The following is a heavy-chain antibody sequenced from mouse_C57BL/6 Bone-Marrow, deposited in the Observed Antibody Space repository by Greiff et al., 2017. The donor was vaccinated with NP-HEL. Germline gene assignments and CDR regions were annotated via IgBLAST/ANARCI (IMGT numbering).Heavy chain of an antibody. Sequence: EVKLVESGPGLVKPSQSLSLTCSVTGYSITSGYYWNWIRQFPGNKLEWMGYISYDGSNNYNPSLKNRISITRDTSKNQFFLKLNSVTTEDTATYYCARKDSDGYLYWYFDVWGTGTTVTVSS. D-gene: IGHD2-3*01. V-gene: IGHV3-6*01. J-gene: IGHJ1*03. CDR2: ISYDGSN. CDR1: GYSITSGYY. CDR3: ARKDSDGYLYWYFDV.